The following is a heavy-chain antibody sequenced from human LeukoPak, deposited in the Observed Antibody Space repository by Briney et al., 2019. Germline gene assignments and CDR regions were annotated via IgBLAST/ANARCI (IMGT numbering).Heavy chain of an antibody. CDR3: ARQSPIDY. J-gene: IGHJ4*02. Sequence: PSETLSLTCTVSGGSISSSSYCWGWIRQPPGKGLEWIGSICYSGSTYYNPSLKSRVTISVDTSKNQFSLKLSSVTAADTAVYYCARQSPIDYWGQGTLVTVSS. V-gene: IGHV4-39*01. CDR2: ICYSGST. CDR1: GGSISSSSYC.